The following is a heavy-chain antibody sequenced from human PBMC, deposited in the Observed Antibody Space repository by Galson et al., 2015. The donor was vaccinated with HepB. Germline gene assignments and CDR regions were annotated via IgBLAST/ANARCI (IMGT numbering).Heavy chain of an antibody. J-gene: IGHJ3*02. CDR1: GFTFSSYA. D-gene: IGHD3-10*01. CDR2: ISGSGGST. CDR3: AKDPEGSLEEGDAFDI. V-gene: IGHV3-23*01. Sequence: SLRLSCAASGFTFSSYAMSWVRQAPGKGLEWVSAISGSGGSTYYADSVKGRFTISRDNSKNTLYLQMNSLRAEDTAVYYCAKDPEGSLEEGDAFDIWGQGTMVTVSS.